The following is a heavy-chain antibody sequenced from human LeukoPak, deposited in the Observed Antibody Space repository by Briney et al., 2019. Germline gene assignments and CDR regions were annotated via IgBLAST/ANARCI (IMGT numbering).Heavy chain of an antibody. CDR3: AREYGGNSGIDY. D-gene: IGHD4-23*01. J-gene: IGHJ4*02. Sequence: SETLSLTCTVSGGSISSYYWSWIRQPPGKGLEWIEYIYYSGSTNYNPSLKSRVTISVDTSKNQFSLKLSSVTAADTAVYYCAREYGGNSGIDYWGQGTLVTVSS. V-gene: IGHV4-59*01. CDR1: GGSISSYY. CDR2: IYYSGST.